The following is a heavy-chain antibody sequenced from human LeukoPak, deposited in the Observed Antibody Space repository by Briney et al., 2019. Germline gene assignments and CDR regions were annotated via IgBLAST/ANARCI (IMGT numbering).Heavy chain of an antibody. CDR3: ARVISYYYDSSGYFFDY. CDR2: IYYSGST. V-gene: IGHV4-59*01. Sequence: SQTLSLTCTVSGGSISSYYWSWIRQPPGKGLEWIGYIYYSGSTNYNPSLKSRVTISVDTSKNQFSLKLSSVTAADTAVYYCARVISYYYDSSGYFFDYWGQGTLVTVSS. D-gene: IGHD3-22*01. CDR1: GGSISSYY. J-gene: IGHJ4*02.